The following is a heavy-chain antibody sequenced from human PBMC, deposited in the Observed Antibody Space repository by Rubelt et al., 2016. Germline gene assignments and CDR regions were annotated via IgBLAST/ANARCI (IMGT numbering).Heavy chain of an antibody. CDR3: ANPACTGDCLPTFDY. D-gene: IGHD2-21*02. CDR1: GFTVSSNY. Sequence: EVQLVESGGGLIQPGGSLRLACRASGFTVSSNYMNWVRQAPGKGLEWVSSIRRGGDTYYADSVKGRFTISRDNSKNTLYLQMNGLRAEDTAVYYCANPACTGDCLPTFDYWGQGTLVTVSS. V-gene: IGHV3-53*01. CDR2: IRRGGDT. J-gene: IGHJ4*02.